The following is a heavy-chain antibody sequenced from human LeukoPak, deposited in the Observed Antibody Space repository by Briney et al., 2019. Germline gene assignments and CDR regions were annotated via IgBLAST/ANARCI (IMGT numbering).Heavy chain of an antibody. V-gene: IGHV4-34*01. CDR3: ARRRLLWMFYYFDY. J-gene: IGHJ4*02. D-gene: IGHD2-21*02. CDR2: INHSGST. CDR1: GGSFSGYY. Sequence: PSEILSLTCAVYGGSFSGYYWSWIRQPPGKGLEWIGEINHSGSTNYNPSLKSRVTISVDTSKNQFSLRLSSVTAADTAVYYCARRRLLWMFYYFDYWGQGTLVTVSS.